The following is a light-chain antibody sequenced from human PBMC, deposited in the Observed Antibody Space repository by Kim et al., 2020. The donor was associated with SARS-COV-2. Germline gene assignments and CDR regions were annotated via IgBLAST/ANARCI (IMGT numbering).Light chain of an antibody. CDR1: SSNIGSHY. Sequence: GQRVSMSCSGASSNIGSHYVSWYVQHPGTAPKLLIYDDDKRPSGIPDRFSGSKSGSSATLGITGLQTGDEADYYCGAWDNSLSAVVFGGGTQLTVL. V-gene: IGLV1-51*01. CDR3: GAWDNSLSAVV. CDR2: DDD. J-gene: IGLJ2*01.